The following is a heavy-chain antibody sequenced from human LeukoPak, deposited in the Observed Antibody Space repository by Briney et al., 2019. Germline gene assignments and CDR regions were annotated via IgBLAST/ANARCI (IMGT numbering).Heavy chain of an antibody. CDR2: IYYSGST. J-gene: IGHJ3*02. CDR3: ARLPAPGCSSTSCYAHDAFDI. D-gene: IGHD2-2*01. Sequence: SETLSLTCTVSGGSISSRSYYWGWIRQPPGKGLEWIVNIYYSGSTYYHPSLKSRVTISVDTSKNQFSLNLSSVTAADTAVYYCARLPAPGCSSTSCYAHDAFDIWGRGTMVTVSS. CDR1: GGSISSRSYY. V-gene: IGHV4-39*01.